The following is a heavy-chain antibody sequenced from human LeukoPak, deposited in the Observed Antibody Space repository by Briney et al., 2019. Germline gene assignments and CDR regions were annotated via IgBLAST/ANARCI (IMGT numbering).Heavy chain of an antibody. CDR2: ISGSGGST. D-gene: IGHD6-13*01. CDR3: AKSGGFNIAAARFDP. CDR1: GFTFNTYA. Sequence: PGGSLRLSCAASGFTFNTYAMSWVRQAPGKGLEWVSAISGSGGSTYYADSVKGRFTISRDNSKNTLYLQMNSLRAEDTAVYYCAKSGGFNIAAARFDPWGQGTLVTVSS. V-gene: IGHV3-23*01. J-gene: IGHJ5*02.